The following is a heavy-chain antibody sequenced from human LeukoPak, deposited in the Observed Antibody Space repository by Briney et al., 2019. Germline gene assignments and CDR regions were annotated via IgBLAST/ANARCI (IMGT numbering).Heavy chain of an antibody. J-gene: IGHJ5*02. V-gene: IGHV1-2*02. CDR2: INPNNGGT. D-gene: IGHD1-7*01. CDR3: ERGPKAGWNYVGFDP. CDR1: GSTFTGYY. Sequence: ASVKVSCKASGSTFTGYYIHWVRQAPGQGLEWMGWINPNNGGTNYAQKFQGRVTMTRDTSISPAYMDLSRLTSDDTDVSSFERGPKAGWNYVGFDPWGQGTLVTVSS.